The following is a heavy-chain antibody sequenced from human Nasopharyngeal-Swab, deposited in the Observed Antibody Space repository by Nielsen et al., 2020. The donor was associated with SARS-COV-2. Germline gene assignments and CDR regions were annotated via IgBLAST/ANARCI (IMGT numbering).Heavy chain of an antibody. CDR3: ARAAHRVGSYYDFWSGYYRDYYYYGMDV. CDR2: ISAYNGNT. V-gene: IGHV1-18*01. CDR1: GYTFTSYG. D-gene: IGHD3-3*01. Sequence: ASVKVSCKASGYTFTSYGISWVRQAPGQGLEWVGWISAYNGNTNYAQKLQGRVTMTTDTSTSTAYMELRSLRSDDTAVYYCARAAHRVGSYYDFWSGYYRDYYYYGMDVWGQGTTVTVSS. J-gene: IGHJ6*02.